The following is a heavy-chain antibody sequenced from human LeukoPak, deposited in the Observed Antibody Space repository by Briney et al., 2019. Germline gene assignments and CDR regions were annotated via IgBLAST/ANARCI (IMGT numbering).Heavy chain of an antibody. V-gene: IGHV4-59*01. CDR1: GGSMRNYY. CDR3: ARGIAIPWFDP. CDR2: GYYTGNT. Sequence: SETLSLTCTVSGGSMRNYYWSWVRQPPGKGLEWIGYGYYTGNTNYNPSLKSRVTISVDTSKNQFSLKLSSVSAEDSAVYYCARGIAIPWFDPWGQGTLVTVSS. D-gene: IGHD3-3*01. J-gene: IGHJ5*02.